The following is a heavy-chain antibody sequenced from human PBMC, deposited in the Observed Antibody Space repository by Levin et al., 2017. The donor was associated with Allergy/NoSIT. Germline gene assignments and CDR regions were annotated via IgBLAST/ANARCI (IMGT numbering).Heavy chain of an antibody. Sequence: PGGSLRLSCAASGFTFSSYAMHWVRQAPGKGLEWVAVISYDGSNKYYADSVKGRFTISRDNSKNTLYLQMNSLRAEDTAVYYCARDSTVTTYPTNLDYWGQGTLVTVSS. CDR3: ARDSTVTTYPTNLDY. CDR1: GFTFSSYA. D-gene: IGHD4-17*01. V-gene: IGHV3-30-3*01. J-gene: IGHJ4*02. CDR2: ISYDGSNK.